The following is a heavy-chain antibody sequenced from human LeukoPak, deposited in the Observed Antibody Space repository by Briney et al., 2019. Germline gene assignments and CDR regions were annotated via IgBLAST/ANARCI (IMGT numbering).Heavy chain of an antibody. CDR2: FDPEDGET. CDR1: GYTFIGYY. D-gene: IGHD2-15*01. J-gene: IGHJ4*02. Sequence: ASVKVSCKASGYTFIGYYMHWVRQAPGKGLEWMGGFDPEDGETIYAQKFQGRVTMTEDTSTDTAYMELSSLRSEDTAVYYCAREKDATHFDYWGQGTLVTVSS. CDR3: AREKDATHFDY. V-gene: IGHV1-24*01.